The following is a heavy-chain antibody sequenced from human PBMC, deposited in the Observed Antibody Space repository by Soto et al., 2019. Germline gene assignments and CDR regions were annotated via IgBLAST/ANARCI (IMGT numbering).Heavy chain of an antibody. Sequence: EVQLLESGGGLVQPEGSLRLSCAASGFTLSSYALSWVRQAPGKGLEWVSAISSSSSSTYYADSVKGRFTISRDNSKNTLYLQMNSLRADDAAVYYCARGYGGSYLPLDYWGQGTLVTVSS. J-gene: IGHJ4*02. V-gene: IGHV3-23*01. CDR2: ISSSSSST. CDR3: ARGYGGSYLPLDY. D-gene: IGHD1-26*01. CDR1: GFTLSSYA.